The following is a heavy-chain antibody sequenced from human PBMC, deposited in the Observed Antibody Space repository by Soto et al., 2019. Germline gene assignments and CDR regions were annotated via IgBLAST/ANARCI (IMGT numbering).Heavy chain of an antibody. V-gene: IGHV1-58*01. CDR2: IVVGSGNT. CDR1: GFTFTSSA. D-gene: IGHD3-16*01. Sequence: SVKVSCKASGFTFTSSAVQWVRQARGQRLERKGWIVVGSGNTNYAQKFQERVTITRDMSTSTAYMELSSLRSEDTAGYYFVDAWGRAGYNYYCLDDWGQGTSVTVSS. CDR3: VDAWGRAGYNYYCLDD. J-gene: IGHJ6*02.